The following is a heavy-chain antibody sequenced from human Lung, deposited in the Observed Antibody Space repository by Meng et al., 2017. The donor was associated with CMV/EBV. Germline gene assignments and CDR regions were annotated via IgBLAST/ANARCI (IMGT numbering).Heavy chain of an antibody. J-gene: IGHJ6*02. CDR3: ATYLGHCNPGVCQPQYYGLDV. V-gene: IGHV3-7*01. CDR1: GFTFSGYG. D-gene: IGHD2-8*01. Sequence: GGSXRLXCAASGFTFSGYGMNRVRQAPGKGLEWVANIGRDGSDKYYVDSVKGRFTISRDNTRNSIHLQMNSLKAEDTAVYYCATYLGHCNPGVCQPQYYGLDVWXQGTTVTVSS. CDR2: IGRDGSDK.